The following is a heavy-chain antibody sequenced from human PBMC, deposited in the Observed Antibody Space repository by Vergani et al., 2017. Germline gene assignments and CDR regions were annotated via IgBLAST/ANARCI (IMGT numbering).Heavy chain of an antibody. D-gene: IGHD1-14*01. CDR2: TWYEGNNK. J-gene: IGHJ5*01. CDR1: GFTFNQYG. Sequence: QVQLVESGGGVVQPGRSLRLSCAASGFTFNQYGMHWVRQAPGKGLEWVAVTWYEGNNKQYADSVKGRFTISRDNSKSTMYLQMNSLRDEDTGVYYCARDLRLLYNRFDPLGQGTLVT. V-gene: IGHV3-33*01. CDR3: ARDLRLLYNRFDP.